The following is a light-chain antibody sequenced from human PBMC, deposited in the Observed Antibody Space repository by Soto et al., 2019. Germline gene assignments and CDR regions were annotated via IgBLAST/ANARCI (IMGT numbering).Light chain of an antibody. CDR1: QSISVW. Sequence: DIQMTQSPSTLSASVGDRVTGTCRAIQSISVWLAWYQQKAGKAPNLLIYKASRLESGVPSRSSGSGSETEFTLTISGLQPGDSATYYCQQYNSYSPTFGQGTKVDI. V-gene: IGKV1-5*03. J-gene: IGKJ1*01. CDR3: QQYNSYSPT. CDR2: KAS.